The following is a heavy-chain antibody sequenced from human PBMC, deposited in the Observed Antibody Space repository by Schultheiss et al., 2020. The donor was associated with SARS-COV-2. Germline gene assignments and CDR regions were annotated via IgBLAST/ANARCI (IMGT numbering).Heavy chain of an antibody. J-gene: IGHJ4*02. Sequence: SETLSLTCTVSGGSISSSGYYWSWIRQHPGKGLEWIGSIYYSGSTYYNPSLKSRVTISVDTSKNQFSLKLSSVTAADTAVYYCARGTSRPGRYYGSGSTFDYWGQGTLVTVSS. V-gene: IGHV4-39*01. CDR1: GGSISSSGYY. D-gene: IGHD3-10*01. CDR2: IYYSGST. CDR3: ARGTSRPGRYYGSGSTFDY.